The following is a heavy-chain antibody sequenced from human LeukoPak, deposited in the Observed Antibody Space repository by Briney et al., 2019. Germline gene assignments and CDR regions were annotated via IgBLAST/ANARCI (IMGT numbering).Heavy chain of an antibody. CDR2: ISRGGEA. CDR1: GFAVNNNY. D-gene: IGHD3-16*01. V-gene: IGHV3-66*01. Sequence: GGSLRLSCAASGFAVNNNYMHWVRQAPGKGLEWVSLISRGGEARSGDSARGRSTISRDNSKNTLYLQMNSLRVDDTAVYYCARGDGFMIEDWGQGTLVTVSS. J-gene: IGHJ4*02. CDR3: ARGDGFMIED.